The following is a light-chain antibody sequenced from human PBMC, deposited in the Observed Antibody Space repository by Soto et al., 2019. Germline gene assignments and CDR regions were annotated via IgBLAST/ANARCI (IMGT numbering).Light chain of an antibody. Sequence: QSVLTQPASVSGSPGQSITISCTGTSSDVGGYNYVSWYQQHPGKAPKLMIYDVSNRPSGVSNRFSGSKSGNTASLTISGLQAEFEADYYCRSYTSLSTQVFGTGTNVTVL. V-gene: IGLV2-14*01. CDR2: DVS. J-gene: IGLJ1*01. CDR1: SSDVGGYNY. CDR3: RSYTSLSTQV.